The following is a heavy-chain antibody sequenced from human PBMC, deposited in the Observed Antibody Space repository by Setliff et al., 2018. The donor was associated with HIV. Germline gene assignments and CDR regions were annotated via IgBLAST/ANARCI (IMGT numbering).Heavy chain of an antibody. CDR1: GGFISTYY. V-gene: IGHV4-59*01. Sequence: SETLSLTCTVSGGFISTYYWSWIRQPPGKGLEWVGYVFHDGSVDYNPSLKSRVTMSVGTAKNQFSLSLSSVTAADTAVYYCARDGGSLWRFDRWGQGTLVTVSS. J-gene: IGHJ4*02. CDR2: VFHDGSV. CDR3: ARDGGSLWRFDR. D-gene: IGHD2-15*01.